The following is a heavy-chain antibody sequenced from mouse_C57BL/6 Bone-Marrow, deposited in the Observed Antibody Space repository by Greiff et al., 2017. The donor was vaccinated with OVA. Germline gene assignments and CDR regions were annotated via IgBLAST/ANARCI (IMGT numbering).Heavy chain of an antibody. D-gene: IGHD2-3*01. CDR1: GYAFSSSW. V-gene: IGHV1-82*01. Sequence: QVQLQQPGPELVKPGASVKISCKASGYAFSSSWMNWVKQRPGKGLEWIGRIYPGDGDTNYNGKFKGKATLTVDKSSSTAYMQLSSLTSEDSAVYFCARHGDGYYASYFDYWGQGTTLTVSS. J-gene: IGHJ2*01. CDR2: IYPGDGDT. CDR3: ARHGDGYYASYFDY.